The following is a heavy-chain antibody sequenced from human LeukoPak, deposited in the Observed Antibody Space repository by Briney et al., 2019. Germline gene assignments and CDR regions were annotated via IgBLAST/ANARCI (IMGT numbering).Heavy chain of an antibody. V-gene: IGHV4-59*01. D-gene: IGHD3-10*01. Sequence: TSETLSLTRTVSGGSISSYYWSWIRQPPGKGLEWIGYIYYSGSTNYNPSLKSRVTISVDTSKNQFSLKLSSVTAADTAVYYCARESPYGSGSYPIDYWGQGTLVTVSS. CDR3: ARESPYGSGSYPIDY. CDR2: IYYSGST. J-gene: IGHJ4*02. CDR1: GGSISSYY.